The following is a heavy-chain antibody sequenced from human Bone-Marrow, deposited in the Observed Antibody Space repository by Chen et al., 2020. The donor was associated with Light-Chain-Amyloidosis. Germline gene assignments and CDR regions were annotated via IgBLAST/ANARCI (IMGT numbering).Heavy chain of an antibody. J-gene: IGHJ4*02. D-gene: IGHD5-12*01. Sequence: EVQLEQSGPEVKKPGESLKISCKGSGHTFPNYWTGWERQMPGKGPEWMGVIYPDDSDARYSPSFEGQVTISADKSITTAYLQWRSLKASDTAMYYCARRRDGYNFDYWGQGTLVTVSS. CDR3: ARRRDGYNFDY. CDR2: IYPDDSDA. V-gene: IGHV5-51*01. CDR1: GHTFPNYW.